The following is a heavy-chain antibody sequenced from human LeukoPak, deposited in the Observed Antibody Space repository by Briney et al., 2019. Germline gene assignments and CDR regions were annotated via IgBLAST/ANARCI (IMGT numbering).Heavy chain of an antibody. V-gene: IGHV5-51*01. CDR2: IYPGDSDT. D-gene: IGHD1-26*01. CDR3: ARLTVGWELPY. CDR1: GYSFTSYW. J-gene: IGHJ4*02. Sequence: GEPLNISCKGSGYSFTSYWIGWARQMPGKRLERIGIIYPGDSDTRYSPSFQGQVTISADKSISTAYLQWSSLKASDTAMYYCARLTVGWELPYWGQGTLVTVSS.